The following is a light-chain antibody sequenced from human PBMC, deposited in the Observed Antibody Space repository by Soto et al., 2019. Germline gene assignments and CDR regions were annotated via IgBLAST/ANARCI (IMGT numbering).Light chain of an antibody. CDR2: AVS. Sequence: QSALTQPASVSGSPGQSITISCTGSSSDVVGYNHVSWYQHSPGKAPKLILFAVSDRPSGVSHRFSGSKSGNTASLTISGLQADGEADYYCCSYTRLSTVVFGGGTKLTVL. J-gene: IGLJ2*01. V-gene: IGLV2-14*03. CDR3: CSYTRLSTVV. CDR1: SSDVVGYNH.